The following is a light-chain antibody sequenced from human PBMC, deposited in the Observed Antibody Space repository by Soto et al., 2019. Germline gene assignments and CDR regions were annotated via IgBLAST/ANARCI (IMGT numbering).Light chain of an antibody. Sequence: QSALTQPPSASGSPGRSVAISCTGTSSDVGGYNYVSWYQQYPGKAPKLVIYEVSKRPPGVPDRFSGSKSGNTASLTVSGLQADDEADYYCSSYAGSNNLVFGGGTQLTVL. CDR2: EVS. CDR3: SSYAGSNNLV. J-gene: IGLJ3*02. V-gene: IGLV2-8*01. CDR1: SSDVGGYNY.